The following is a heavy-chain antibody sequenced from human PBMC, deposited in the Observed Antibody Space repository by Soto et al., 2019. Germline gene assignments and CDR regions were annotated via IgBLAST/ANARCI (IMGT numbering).Heavy chain of an antibody. Sequence: GASVKVSCKASGGTFSSYTISWVRQAPGQGLEWMGRIIPILGIANYAQKFQGRVTITADKSTSTAYMELSSLRSEDTAVYYCAREVVATAYYYYYGMDVWGQGTTVPVSS. D-gene: IGHD5-12*01. V-gene: IGHV1-69*04. CDR1: GGTFSSYT. CDR2: IIPILGIA. CDR3: AREVVATAYYYYYGMDV. J-gene: IGHJ6*02.